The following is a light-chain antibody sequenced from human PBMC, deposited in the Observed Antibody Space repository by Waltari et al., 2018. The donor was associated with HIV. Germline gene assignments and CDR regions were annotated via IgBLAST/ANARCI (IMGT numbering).Light chain of an antibody. CDR1: SSDVGSYNR. CDR2: EVS. CDR3: SSYTSSSHVV. J-gene: IGLJ2*01. Sequence: QSALTPPPSVSGSPGQSVTISCTGTSSDVGSYNRVSWYQQPPGTAPKLMIYEVSNRPSGVPDRFSGSKSGNTASLTISGLQAEDEADYYCSSYTSSSHVVFGGGTKLTVL. V-gene: IGLV2-18*02.